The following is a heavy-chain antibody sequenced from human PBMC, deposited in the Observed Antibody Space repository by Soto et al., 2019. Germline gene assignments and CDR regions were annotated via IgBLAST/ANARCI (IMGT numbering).Heavy chain of an antibody. CDR1: GFSFSTYN. CDR2: INGRSNYK. V-gene: IGHV3-21*02. Sequence: VQVAESGGGLVKPGGSLSLSCATSGFSFSTYNMNWVRQAPGKGLEWVSSINGRSNYKYYTDSVKGRFAIPRDNPKNSLYRQMNSLRLEDTAVYYCVREDGLVGSNSAFDYWGEGTLVTVSS. CDR3: VREDGLVGSNSAFDY. J-gene: IGHJ4*02. D-gene: IGHD1-26*01.